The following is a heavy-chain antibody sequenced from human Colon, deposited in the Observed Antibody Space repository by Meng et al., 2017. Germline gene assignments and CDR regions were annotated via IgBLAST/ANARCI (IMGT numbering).Heavy chain of an antibody. V-gene: IGHV4-4*02. J-gene: IGHJ4*02. D-gene: IGHD3/OR15-3a*01. CDR3: ARHISILGQRGFDY. CDR1: GGSISSNW. Sequence: QVQLQESGHGLVKTSGTLSLTCAVSGGSISSNWWSWVRQPPGKGLEWIGEFFHTGRTNYDPSLKSRVTISVDKSNNQFSLKLTSVTAADTAVYYCARHISILGQRGFDYWGQGTLVTVSS. CDR2: FFHTGRT.